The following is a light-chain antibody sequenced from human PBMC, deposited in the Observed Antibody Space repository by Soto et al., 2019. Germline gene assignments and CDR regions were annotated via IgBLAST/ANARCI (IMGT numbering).Light chain of an antibody. V-gene: IGLV2-8*01. J-gene: IGLJ3*02. CDR2: EVT. CDR3: TSYVGNDIWV. CDR1: SRDVGAYKY. Sequence: QSALTQPPSASGSPGQSVTISCTGTSRDVGAYKYVSWYQQYPRKAPKLMIYEVTKRPSGVPDRFSGSKSGNTASLTVSGLQAEDEADYYCTSYVGNDIWVFGGGTKVTVL.